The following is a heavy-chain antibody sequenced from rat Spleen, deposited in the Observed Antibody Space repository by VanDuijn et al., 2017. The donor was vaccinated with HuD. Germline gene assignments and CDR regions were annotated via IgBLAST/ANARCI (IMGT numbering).Heavy chain of an antibody. CDR3: ASSSYYGYTGYFDY. CDR2: IQNGGST. CDR1: GFSLTSYT. Sequence: VQLQESGPGLVQPSETLSLTCIVSGFSLTSYTVHWIRQPPRKGLEWMGRIQNGGSTDYNSALKSRLSISRDTSKNQVFLKMNSLQSEDTTTYYCASSSYYGYTGYFDYWGQGVMVTVSS. J-gene: IGHJ2*01. D-gene: IGHD1-7*01. V-gene: IGHV2-45*01.